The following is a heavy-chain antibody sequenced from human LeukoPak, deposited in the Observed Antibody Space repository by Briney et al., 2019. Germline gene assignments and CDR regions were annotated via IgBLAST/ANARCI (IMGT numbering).Heavy chain of an antibody. CDR3: ARGLTRGYTCGGCFDP. J-gene: IGHJ5*02. CDR1: GGSISSSDYY. D-gene: IGHD5-12*01. Sequence: SETLSLTCTVSGGSISSSDYYWGWIRQPPGKGLEWLASIYYSGSTYYSPSLKSGVTISVDTSKNQFSLKLRSVTATDTAVYYCARGLTRGYTCGGCFDPWGQGTLVTVSS. CDR2: IYYSGST. V-gene: IGHV4-39*01.